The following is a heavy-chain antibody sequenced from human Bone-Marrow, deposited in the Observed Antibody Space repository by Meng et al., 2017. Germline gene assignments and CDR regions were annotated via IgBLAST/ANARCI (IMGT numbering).Heavy chain of an antibody. Sequence: GSLRLSCAVSGGSIATNHWWNWVRQSPGRGLEWIGQIYDSGSTNYNPSLKSRVTISIDKSKNPFSLELSSVTAADTAIYFCAREYCSGDGCNFVSMGVWGQGTTVTVSS. J-gene: IGHJ6*02. V-gene: IGHV4-4*01. D-gene: IGHD2-15*01. CDR3: AREYCSGDGCNFVSMGV. CDR2: IYDSGST. CDR1: GGSIATNHW.